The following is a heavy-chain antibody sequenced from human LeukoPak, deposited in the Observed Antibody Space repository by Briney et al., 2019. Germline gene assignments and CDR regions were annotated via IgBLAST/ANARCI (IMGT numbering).Heavy chain of an antibody. V-gene: IGHV1-69*05. CDR3: ARDYDSSGFLWFDP. J-gene: IGHJ5*02. CDR2: IIPIFGTA. D-gene: IGHD3-22*01. Sequence: SVKVSCKTSGGTFSSYAISWVRQAPGQGLEWMGGIIPIFGTANYAQKLQGRVTMTTDTSTSTAYMELRSLRSDDTAVYYCARDYDSSGFLWFDPWGQGTLVTVSS. CDR1: GGTFSSYA.